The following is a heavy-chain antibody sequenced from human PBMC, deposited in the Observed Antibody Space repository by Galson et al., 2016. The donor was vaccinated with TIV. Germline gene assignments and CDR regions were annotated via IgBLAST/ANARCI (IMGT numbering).Heavy chain of an antibody. D-gene: IGHD1-26*01. CDR3: ARQGPTKGSLGY. CDR2: MYPGDSDT. J-gene: IGHJ4*02. CDR1: GYTFTSLW. Sequence: QSGAEVKKPGESLKISCKASGYTFTSLWIGWVRRVPGKGLEWMGIMYPGDSDTIYSPSFQGQVTISADKSISTVHLQWSSLKASDAAMYYCARQGPTKGSLGYWGQGTLLTVSS. V-gene: IGHV5-51*01.